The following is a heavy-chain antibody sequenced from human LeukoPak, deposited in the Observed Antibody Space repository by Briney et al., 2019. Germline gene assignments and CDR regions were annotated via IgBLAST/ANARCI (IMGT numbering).Heavy chain of an antibody. D-gene: IGHD4-23*01. CDR1: GYRFTSYW. V-gene: IGHV5-51*01. J-gene: IGHJ3*02. CDR2: IYPGDSYT. CDR3: ASLGYGGNSGGEDAFDI. Sequence: GGALKISCKGSGYRFTSYWIGWVRPMPGKGLEWMGIIYPGDSYTRYSPPFQGQITISADKSISTAYPQWSNPKASDTAMYYCASLGYGGNSGGEDAFDIWGQGTMVTVSS.